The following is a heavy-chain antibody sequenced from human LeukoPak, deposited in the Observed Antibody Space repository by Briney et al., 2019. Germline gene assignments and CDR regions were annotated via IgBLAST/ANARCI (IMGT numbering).Heavy chain of an antibody. D-gene: IGHD5-12*01. CDR2: IKKDGSEA. Sequence: GGSLRLSCAASGFTFSTSWMSWVRQVPGKGLEWVANIKKDGSEAYYVDSVKGRFTISRDNAKNSLYLQMNSLRAEDTAMYYCARGRYSGTTYYFDYWGQGTLVTVSS. V-gene: IGHV3-7*03. CDR1: GFTFSTSW. J-gene: IGHJ4*02. CDR3: ARGRYSGTTYYFDY.